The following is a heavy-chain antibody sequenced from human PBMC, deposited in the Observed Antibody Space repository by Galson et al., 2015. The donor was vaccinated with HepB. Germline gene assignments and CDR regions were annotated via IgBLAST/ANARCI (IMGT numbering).Heavy chain of an antibody. V-gene: IGHV3-7*03. J-gene: IGHJ5*02. CDR3: ARDPQYSSSWYRGGWFDP. CDR2: IKQDGSEK. CDR1: GFTFSSYW. D-gene: IGHD6-13*01. Sequence: SLRLSCAASGFTFSSYWMSWVRQAPGKGLEWVANIKQDGSEKYYVDSVKGRFTISRDNAKNSLYLQMNSLRAEDTAVYYCARDPQYSSSWYRGGWFDPWGQGTLVTVSS.